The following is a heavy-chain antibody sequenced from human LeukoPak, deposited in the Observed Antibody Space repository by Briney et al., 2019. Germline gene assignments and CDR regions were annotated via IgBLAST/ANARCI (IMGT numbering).Heavy chain of an antibody. CDR2: ISGGGGST. D-gene: IGHD2-21*02. V-gene: IGHV3-23*01. J-gene: IGHJ4*02. CDR1: GFTFTSYV. Sequence: GGSLRLSCEASGFTFTSYVMSWVRQAPGKGLEWVSAISGGGGSTFYSDSVKGRFTISRDNSEYRLYLDMNSLRAEDTAVYYCARRTASDFWGRGTLVIVSS. CDR3: ARRTASDF.